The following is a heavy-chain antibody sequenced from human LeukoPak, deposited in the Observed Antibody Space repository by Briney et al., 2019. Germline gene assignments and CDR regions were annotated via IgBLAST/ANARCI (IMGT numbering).Heavy chain of an antibody. D-gene: IGHD2-2*01. Sequence: ASVKGSCKASGYTFTHYYFHWVRQAPGQGVEWMGWINPNSGDTNYAQKFQGRVTMTRDTSISTAHMEMSRLRSDDTAVYYCARANFLYCSSTTCLFDYWGQGTLVTVSS. CDR2: INPNSGDT. CDR3: ARANFLYCSSTTCLFDY. V-gene: IGHV1-2*02. CDR1: GYTFTHYY. J-gene: IGHJ4*02.